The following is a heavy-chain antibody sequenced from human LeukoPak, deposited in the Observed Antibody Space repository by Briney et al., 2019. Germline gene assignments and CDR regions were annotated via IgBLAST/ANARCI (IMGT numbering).Heavy chain of an antibody. CDR3: ARVAAAGKVPPYYYYGMDV. Sequence: GGSLRLSCAASGFTFSSYAMHWVRQAPGKGLEWVAVISYDGSNKYYADSVKGRFTISRDNSKNTLYLQMNSLRAEDTAVYYCARVAAAGKVPPYYYYGMDVWGQGTTVTVSS. CDR2: ISYDGSNK. J-gene: IGHJ6*02. V-gene: IGHV3-30-3*01. D-gene: IGHD6-13*01. CDR1: GFTFSSYA.